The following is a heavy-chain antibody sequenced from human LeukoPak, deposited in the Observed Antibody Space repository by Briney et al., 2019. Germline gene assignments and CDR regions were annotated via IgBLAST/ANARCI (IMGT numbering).Heavy chain of an antibody. Sequence: SETLSLTCAVYGGSFSGYYWSWIRQPPGKGLEWIGYIYYSGSTNYNPSLKSRVTISVDTSKNQFSLKLSSVTAADTAVYYCARVEMATIPYFDYWGQGTLVTVSS. CDR2: IYYSGST. D-gene: IGHD5-24*01. CDR3: ARVEMATIPYFDY. V-gene: IGHV4-59*01. J-gene: IGHJ4*02. CDR1: GGSFSGYY.